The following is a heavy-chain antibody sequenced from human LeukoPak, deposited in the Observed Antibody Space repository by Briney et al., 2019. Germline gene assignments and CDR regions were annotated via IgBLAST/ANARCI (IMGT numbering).Heavy chain of an antibody. V-gene: IGHV3-23*01. Sequence: PGGSLRLSCAASGFTFSSYAMSWVRQAPGKRLEWGSAISGSGGSTYYADSVKGRFTISRDNSKNTLYLQMNRLRAEDTAVYYCAKAGITMVRGKTYFDYWGQGTLVTVSS. D-gene: IGHD3-10*01. J-gene: IGHJ4*02. CDR2: ISGSGGST. CDR1: GFTFSSYA. CDR3: AKAGITMVRGKTYFDY.